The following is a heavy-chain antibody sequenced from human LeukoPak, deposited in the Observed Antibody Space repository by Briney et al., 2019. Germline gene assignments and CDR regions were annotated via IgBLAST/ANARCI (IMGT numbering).Heavy chain of an antibody. CDR1: GYTLTSYY. J-gene: IGHJ3*02. CDR3: ASSFLWELPVDI. CDR2: INPSGGST. Sequence: ASVKVSCKASGYTLTSYYMHWVRQAPGQGLEWMGIINPSGGSTSYAQKFQGRVTMTRDMSTSTVYMELSSLRSEDTAVYYCASSFLWELPVDIWGQGTMVTVSS. D-gene: IGHD1-26*01. V-gene: IGHV1-46*01.